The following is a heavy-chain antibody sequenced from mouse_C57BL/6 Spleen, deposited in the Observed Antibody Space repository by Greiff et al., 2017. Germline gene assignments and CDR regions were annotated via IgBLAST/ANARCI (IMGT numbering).Heavy chain of an antibody. CDR2: IYPGDGDT. CDR1: GYAFSSYW. CDR3: ARRTVISCWYFDV. Sequence: VKLMESGAELVKPGASVKISCKASGYAFSSYWMNWVKQRPGKGLEWIGQIYPGDGDTNYNGKFKGKATLTADKSSSTAYMQLSSLTSEDSAVYFCARRTVISCWYFDVWGTGTTVTVSS. V-gene: IGHV1-80*01. J-gene: IGHJ1*03. D-gene: IGHD1-2*01.